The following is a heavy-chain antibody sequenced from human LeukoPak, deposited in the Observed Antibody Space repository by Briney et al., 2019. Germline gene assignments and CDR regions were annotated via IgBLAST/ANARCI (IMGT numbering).Heavy chain of an antibody. D-gene: IGHD6-19*01. J-gene: IGHJ3*02. CDR1: GFTFSSYW. Sequence: GGSLRLSCAASGFTFSSYWMSWVRQAPGKGLEWVANIKQDGSEKYYVDSVKGRFTISRDNAKNSLYLQMNRLRAEDTAVYYCARSGQWLVLDAFDIWGQGTMVTVSS. V-gene: IGHV3-7*01. CDR2: IKQDGSEK. CDR3: ARSGQWLVLDAFDI.